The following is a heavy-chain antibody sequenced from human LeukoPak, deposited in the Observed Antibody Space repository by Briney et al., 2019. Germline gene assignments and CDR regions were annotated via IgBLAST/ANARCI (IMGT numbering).Heavy chain of an antibody. Sequence: SETLSLTCAVYGGSFSGYYWSWIRQPPGKGLEWIGEINHSGSTNYNPSLKSRVTISVDTSKNQFSLKLSSVTAADTAVYYCARDLTTVVTGRAFDIWGQGTMVTVSS. CDR3: ARDLTTVVTGRAFDI. CDR2: INHSGST. V-gene: IGHV4-34*01. CDR1: GGSFSGYY. D-gene: IGHD4-23*01. J-gene: IGHJ3*02.